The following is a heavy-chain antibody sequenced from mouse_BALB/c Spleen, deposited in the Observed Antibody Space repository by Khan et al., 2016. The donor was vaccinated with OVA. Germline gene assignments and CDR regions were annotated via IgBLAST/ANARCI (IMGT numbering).Heavy chain of an antibody. Sequence: EVELVVLGGDLVRPGGSLKLSCAASGFSFSAYGSSWARQSLDKMQQWVATIISDGYNTNYPDSLKGRIYIFRDHAKNTLYLQLSSVKSEDTAIYYCDSDLTGSFAYWGQGTMLTVAA. CDR3: DSDLTGSFAY. J-gene: IGHJ3*01. CDR2: IISDGYNT. V-gene: IGHV5-6*01. D-gene: IGHD4-1*01. CDR1: GFSFSAYG.